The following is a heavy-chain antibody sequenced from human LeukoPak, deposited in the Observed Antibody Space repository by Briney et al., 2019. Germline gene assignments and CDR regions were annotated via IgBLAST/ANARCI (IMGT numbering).Heavy chain of an antibody. V-gene: IGHV4-34*01. CDR2: INHSGST. Sequence: SETLSLTCAVYGGSFSGYYWSWIRQPPGKGLEWIGEINHSGSTNYNPSLMSRVTISVDTSKNQFSLKLSSVTAADTAVYYCARGNWYDYVWGSYRPPYYFDYWGQGTLVTVSS. CDR1: GGSFSGYY. D-gene: IGHD3-16*02. J-gene: IGHJ4*02. CDR3: ARGNWYDYVWGSYRPPYYFDY.